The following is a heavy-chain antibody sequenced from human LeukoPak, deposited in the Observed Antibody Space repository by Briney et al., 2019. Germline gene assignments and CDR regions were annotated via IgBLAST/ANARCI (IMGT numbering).Heavy chain of an antibody. CDR2: ISSSSSYI. V-gene: IGHV3-21*01. J-gene: IGHJ4*02. D-gene: IGHD4-17*01. CDR1: GFTFSSYS. Sequence: GGSLRLSCAASGFTFSSYSMNWVRQAPGKGLEWVSSISSSSSYIYYADSVKGRFTISRDNAKNPLYLQMNSLRAEDTAVYYCARPPRAVTTPLNWGQGTLVTVSS. CDR3: ARPPRAVTTPLN.